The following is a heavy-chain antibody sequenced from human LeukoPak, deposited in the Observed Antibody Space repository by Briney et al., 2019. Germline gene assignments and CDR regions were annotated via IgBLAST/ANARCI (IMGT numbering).Heavy chain of an antibody. J-gene: IGHJ4*02. CDR2: KKQDGNEN. D-gene: IGHD4-17*01. CDR1: GFIFRNLW. Sequence: GRSLRLSCAASGFIFRNLWMSWVSQVPGGGLEWVAHKKQDGNENNYVDSVEGRFTLSRDDSKNSLYLQMNSLRVDDSAVYYCARGPNYGDRVDYFDYWGQGTLVTVSS. V-gene: IGHV3-7*01. CDR3: ARGPNYGDRVDYFDY.